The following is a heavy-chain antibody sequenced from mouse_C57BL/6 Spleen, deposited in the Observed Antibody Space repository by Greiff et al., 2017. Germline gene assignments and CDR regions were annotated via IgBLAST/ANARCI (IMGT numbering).Heavy chain of an antibody. CDR3: ARGGDYRGAMDY. D-gene: IGHD2-13*01. J-gene: IGHJ4*01. CDR2: IYPGDGDT. V-gene: IGHV1-80*01. Sequence: VQLQQSGAELVKPGASVKISCKASGYAFSSYWMNWVKQRPGKGLEWIGQIYPGDGDTNYNGKFKGKATLTADKSSSTAYMQLSSLTSEDSAVYFCARGGDYRGAMDYWGQGTSVTVSS. CDR1: GYAFSSYW.